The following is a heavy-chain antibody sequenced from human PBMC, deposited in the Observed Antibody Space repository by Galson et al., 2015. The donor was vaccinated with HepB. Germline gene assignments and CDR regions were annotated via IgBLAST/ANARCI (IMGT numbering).Heavy chain of an antibody. CDR1: GFTFSSYW. Sequence: SLRLSCAASGFTFSSYWMHWVRQSPGKGLVWVSRIDSDGTSTLYADSVKGRFTISRDNAKNTPYLQMNSLRAEDSAVHYCTREWGTETDYWGQGTLVTVSS. CDR2: IDSDGTST. V-gene: IGHV3-74*01. J-gene: IGHJ4*02. CDR3: TREWGTETDY. D-gene: IGHD3-16*01.